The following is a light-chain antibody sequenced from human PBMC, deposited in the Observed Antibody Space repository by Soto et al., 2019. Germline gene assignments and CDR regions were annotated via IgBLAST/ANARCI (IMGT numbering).Light chain of an antibody. CDR2: AAS. CDR1: QSVSSGY. Sequence: EIVLTQSPGTLSLSPGERATLSCRASQSVSSGYLAWYQQNPGRAPRLLIYAASSRATGIPDRFSGSGSGTDFTLTISRLEPEDFAVYYCHQYGSSPPYTFGQGTKLEIK. J-gene: IGKJ2*01. V-gene: IGKV3-20*01. CDR3: HQYGSSPPYT.